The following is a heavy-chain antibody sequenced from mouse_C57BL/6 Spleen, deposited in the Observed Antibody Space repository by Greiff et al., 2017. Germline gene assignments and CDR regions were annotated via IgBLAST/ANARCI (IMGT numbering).Heavy chain of an antibody. CDR1: GFNFSSYG. J-gene: IGHJ4*01. CDR3: ARQGIYYDYQEYYAMDY. Sequence: EVKLVESGGDLVKPGGSLKLSCAASGFNFSSYGMSWVRQTPDKRLEWVATSSSGGSYTYYPDSVKGRFTISIDNAKNTLYLQMSSLKSEDTAMYYCARQGIYYDYQEYYAMDYWGQGTSVTVSS. CDR2: SSSGGSYT. D-gene: IGHD2-4*01. V-gene: IGHV5-6*01.